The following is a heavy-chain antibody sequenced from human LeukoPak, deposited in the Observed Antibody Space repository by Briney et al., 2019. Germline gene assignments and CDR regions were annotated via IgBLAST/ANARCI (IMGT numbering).Heavy chain of an antibody. CDR3: ASGGVRYCTNGVCYGRPNGAIDY. Sequence: GGSLRLSCAASGFTFSSYAMHWVRQAPGKGLEYVSAISSNGGSTYYANSVKGRSTISRDNSKNTLYLQMGSLRAEDMAVYYCASGGVRYCTNGVCYGRPNGAIDYWGQGTLVTVSS. CDR2: ISSNGGST. V-gene: IGHV3-64*01. CDR1: GFTFSSYA. J-gene: IGHJ4*02. D-gene: IGHD2-8*01.